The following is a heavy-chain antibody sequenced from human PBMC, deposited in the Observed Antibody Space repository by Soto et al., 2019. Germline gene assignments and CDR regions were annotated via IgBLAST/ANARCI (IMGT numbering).Heavy chain of an antibody. CDR1: GFTFSRFW. D-gene: IGHD4-17*01. J-gene: IGHJ5*02. CDR3: TRHGSGDYFLFDP. CDR2: ASPDGTST. V-gene: IGHV3-74*01. Sequence: EVQLVESGGTLVQPGGSLRLSCAASGFTFSRFWMHWVRQAPGKGLEWVSRASPDGTSTSYADSVKGRFTISRDNAKNTLFMQMNSLSAEDTAVYYCTRHGSGDYFLFDPWGQGTMVTVSS.